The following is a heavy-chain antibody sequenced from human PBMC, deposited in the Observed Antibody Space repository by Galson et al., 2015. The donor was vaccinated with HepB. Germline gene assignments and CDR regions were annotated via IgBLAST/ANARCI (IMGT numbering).Heavy chain of an antibody. CDR1: GGTFSSYA. V-gene: IGHV1-69*13. CDR2: IIPIFRTS. CDR3: ATRGGDCSSTSCYTILDY. Sequence: SVKVSCKASGGTFSSYAISWVRQVPGQGLEWMGGIIPIFRTSTYAQKFQGRVTITADESTSTVYMDLSSLRSEDTAVYYCATRGGDCSSTSCYTILDYWGQGTLVTVSS. J-gene: IGHJ4*02. D-gene: IGHD2-2*02.